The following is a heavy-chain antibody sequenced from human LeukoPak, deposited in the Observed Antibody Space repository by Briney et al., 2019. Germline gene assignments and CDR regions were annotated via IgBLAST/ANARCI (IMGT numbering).Heavy chain of an antibody. Sequence: GRSLRLSCAASGFSLRNHGMHWVRQAPGRGLEWMAFISYEGSNQYYAEPVKGRFSISRDNSKNTMYLQMNSLKTEDTGVYHCAKDVRFLEWSLDSWGQGTQVIVSS. CDR1: GFSLRNHG. J-gene: IGHJ4*02. V-gene: IGHV3-30*18. D-gene: IGHD3-3*01. CDR2: ISYEGSNQ. CDR3: AKDVRFLEWSLDS.